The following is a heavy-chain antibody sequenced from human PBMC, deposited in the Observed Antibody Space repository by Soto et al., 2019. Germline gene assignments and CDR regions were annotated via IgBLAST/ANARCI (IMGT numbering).Heavy chain of an antibody. D-gene: IGHD5-18*01. V-gene: IGHV4-34*01. CDR3: ARGVDTAMAFDY. J-gene: IGHJ4*02. CDR2: INHSGST. CDR1: GGSFSDYY. Sequence: PSETLSLTCAVYGGSFSDYYWSWIRQPPGKGLEWIGEINHSGSTNYNPSLKSRVTISVDTSKNQFSLKLSSVTAADTAVYYCARGVDTAMAFDYWGQGTLVTVSS.